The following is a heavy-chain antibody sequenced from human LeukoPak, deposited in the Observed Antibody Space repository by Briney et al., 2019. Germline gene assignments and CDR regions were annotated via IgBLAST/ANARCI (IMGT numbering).Heavy chain of an antibody. Sequence: SETLSLTCTVSGGSISSGDYYWSWIRQPPGKGLEWIGYIYYTGSSYYNPSLKSRVIISVDTSKNQFSLKLSSVTAADTAVYYCARVDSYGAHFDYXXXGTLVTVSS. J-gene: IGHJ4*01. V-gene: IGHV4-30-4*01. CDR1: GGSISSGDYY. D-gene: IGHD5-18*01. CDR3: ARVDSYGAHFDY. CDR2: IYYTGSS.